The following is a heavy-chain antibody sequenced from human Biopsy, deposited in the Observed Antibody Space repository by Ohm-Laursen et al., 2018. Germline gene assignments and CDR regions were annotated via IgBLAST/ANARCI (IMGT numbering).Heavy chain of an antibody. CDR2: IHYSGNS. D-gene: IGHD3/OR15-3a*01. Sequence: TLSLTCTVSGASIGTGAYYWTWIRQRPGAGLEWIGYIHYSGNSLYNPSLKSRLSLSVDTTKNQFSLKLTSVTAADTAVYYCTRAGGGKIYGLWGQGAQVTVSS. J-gene: IGHJ4*02. V-gene: IGHV4-31*03. CDR3: TRAGGGKIYGL. CDR1: GASIGTGAYY.